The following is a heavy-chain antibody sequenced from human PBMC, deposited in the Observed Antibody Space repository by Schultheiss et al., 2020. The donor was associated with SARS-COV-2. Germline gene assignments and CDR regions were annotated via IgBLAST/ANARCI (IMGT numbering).Heavy chain of an antibody. V-gene: IGHV3-21*01. D-gene: IGHD6-13*01. J-gene: IGHJ6*03. Sequence: GGSLRLSCAASGFTFSSYSMSWVRQTPGKGLEWVSAISGSGGSTYYADSVKGRFTISRDNAKNSLYLQMNSLRAEDTAVYYCARVDSSSWYSYYYYMDVWGKGTTVTVSS. CDR2: ISGSGGST. CDR3: ARVDSSSWYSYYYYMDV. CDR1: GFTFSSYS.